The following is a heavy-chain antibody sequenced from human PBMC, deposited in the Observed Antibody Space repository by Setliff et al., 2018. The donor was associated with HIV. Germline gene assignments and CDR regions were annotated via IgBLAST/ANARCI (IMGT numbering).Heavy chain of an antibody. J-gene: IGHJ6*04. Sequence: SETLSLTCTVSAGSISSSNYYWGWIRQPPGKGLEWIGSIYYSYSSGSTYYNPSLKSRVTISVDTSKNQFSLRLNSVTAADTAIYYCTRRGADSYYPRPLDVWGKGTTVTVSS. CDR2: IYYSYSSGST. CDR3: TRRGADSYYPRPLDV. V-gene: IGHV4-39*07. D-gene: IGHD3-10*01. CDR1: AGSISSSNYY.